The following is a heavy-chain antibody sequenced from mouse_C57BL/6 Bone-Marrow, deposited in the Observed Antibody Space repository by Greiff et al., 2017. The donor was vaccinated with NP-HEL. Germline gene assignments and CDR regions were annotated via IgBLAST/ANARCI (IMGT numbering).Heavy chain of an antibody. Sequence: QVTLKESGPGILQSSQTLSLTCSFSGFSLSTSGMGVSWIRQPSGKGLEWLAHIYWDDDKRYNPSLKSRLTISKDTSRNQVFLKITSVDTADTATYYCARSYYGSCDGYFDVWGTGTTVTVSS. D-gene: IGHD1-1*01. V-gene: IGHV8-12*01. CDR3: ARSYYGSCDGYFDV. CDR1: GFSLSTSGMG. J-gene: IGHJ1*03. CDR2: IYWDDDK.